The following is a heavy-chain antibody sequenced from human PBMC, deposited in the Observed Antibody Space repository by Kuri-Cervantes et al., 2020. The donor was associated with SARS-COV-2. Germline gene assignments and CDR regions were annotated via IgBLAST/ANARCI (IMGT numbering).Heavy chain of an antibody. V-gene: IGHV3-66*02. CDR2: IYSGGKT. J-gene: IGHJ4*02. Sequence: GGSLRLSCAASGFTVSSNYMSWVRQAPGKGLEWVSVIYSGGKTFFADSVKGRFTISRDESKNTLYLQMNSLRAEDTAVYYCARDLWGGNGLLDYWGQGTLVTVSS. CDR3: ARDLWGGNGLLDY. D-gene: IGHD3-3*01. CDR1: GFTVSSNY.